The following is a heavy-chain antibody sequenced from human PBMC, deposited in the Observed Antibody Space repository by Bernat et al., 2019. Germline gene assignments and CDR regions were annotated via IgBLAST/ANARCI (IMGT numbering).Heavy chain of an antibody. J-gene: IGHJ6*02. Sequence: QVQLVQSGAEVKKPGASVKVSCKASGYTFTSYGISGVRQAPGQGLEWMGWISAYNGNTNYEQKLQGRVTKPTDTSTSTADMEVRSLRSDDTAVYYCARGRDVVVVAATPGRYYYYGMDVWGQGTTVTVSS. CDR3: ARGRDVVVVAATPGRYYYYGMDV. CDR1: GYTFTSYG. D-gene: IGHD2-15*01. V-gene: IGHV1-18*01. CDR2: ISAYNGNT.